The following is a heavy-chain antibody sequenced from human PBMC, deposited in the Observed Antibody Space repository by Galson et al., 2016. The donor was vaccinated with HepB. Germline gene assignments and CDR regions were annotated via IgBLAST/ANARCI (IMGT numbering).Heavy chain of an antibody. V-gene: IGHV3-33*06. CDR3: AKVLGAGYCGGSSCAMDV. CDR1: GFPFSSYG. Sequence: SLRLSCAASGFPFSSYGMHWVRRAPGKGLEWVTIVWSDETNKYYADSVKGRFTISRDDSKNTLYLQMSSLRAEDTAVHYCAKVLGAGYCGGSSCAMDVWGQGTTVTVSS. CDR2: VWSDETNK. J-gene: IGHJ6*02. D-gene: IGHD2-15*01.